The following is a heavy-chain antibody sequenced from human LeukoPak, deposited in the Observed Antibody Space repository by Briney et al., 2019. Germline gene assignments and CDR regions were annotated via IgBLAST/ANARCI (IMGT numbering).Heavy chain of an antibody. J-gene: IGHJ4*02. D-gene: IGHD6-13*01. CDR3: AKVSDSSSWYWDLFDY. V-gene: IGHV3-23*01. Sequence: PGGSLRLSCAASGFTFSSYAMSWVRQAPGKGLEWVSAISGSGGSTYYADSVKGRFTISRDNSKNTLYLQMNSLRAEDTAVYYCAKVSDSSSWYWDLFDYWGQGTLVTVSS. CDR2: ISGSGGST. CDR1: GFTFSSYA.